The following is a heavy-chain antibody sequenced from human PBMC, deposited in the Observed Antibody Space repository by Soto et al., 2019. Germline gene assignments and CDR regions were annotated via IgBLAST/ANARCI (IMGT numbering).Heavy chain of an antibody. CDR3: ARALDYSNFADYYYYMDV. D-gene: IGHD4-4*01. Sequence: SVKVSCKASGGTFSSYAISWVRQAPGEGPEWMGGIIPIFGTANYAQKFQGRVTITADASTSTVYMELSSLRSEDTAVYYCARALDYSNFADYYYYMDVWGKGTTVTVS. CDR1: GGTFSSYA. J-gene: IGHJ6*03. CDR2: IIPIFGTA. V-gene: IGHV1-69*13.